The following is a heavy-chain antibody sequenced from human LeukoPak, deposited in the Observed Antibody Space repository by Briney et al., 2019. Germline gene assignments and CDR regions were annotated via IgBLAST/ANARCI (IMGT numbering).Heavy chain of an antibody. D-gene: IGHD6-13*01. CDR2: IYYSGST. V-gene: IGHV4-59*12. J-gene: IGHJ4*02. Sequence: SETLSLTCTVSGGSISSYYWSWIRQPPGKGLEWIGYIYYSGSTNYNPSLKSRVTISVDTSKNQFSLKLSSVTAADTAVYYCARDSRNAAGTNYWGQGTLVTVSS. CDR1: GGSISSYY. CDR3: ARDSRNAAGTNY.